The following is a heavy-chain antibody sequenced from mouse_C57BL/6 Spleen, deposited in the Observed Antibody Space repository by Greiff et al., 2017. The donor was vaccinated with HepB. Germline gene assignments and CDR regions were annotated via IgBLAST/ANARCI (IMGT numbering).Heavy chain of an antibody. CDR2: IYPRSGNT. Sequence: VKLMESGAELARPGASVKLSCKASGYTFTSYGISWVKQRTGQGLEWIGEIYPRSGNTYYNEKFKGKATLTADKSSSTAYMELRSLTSEDSAVYFGAREGTGTWYFDVWGTGTTVTVSS. V-gene: IGHV1-81*01. CDR1: GYTFTSYG. D-gene: IGHD4-1*01. J-gene: IGHJ1*03. CDR3: AREGTGTWYFDV.